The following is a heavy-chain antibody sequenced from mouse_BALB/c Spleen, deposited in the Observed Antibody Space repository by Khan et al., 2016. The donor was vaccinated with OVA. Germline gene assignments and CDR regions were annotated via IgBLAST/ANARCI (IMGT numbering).Heavy chain of an antibody. CDR1: GFAFSSYS. V-gene: IGHV5-6-4*01. CDR3: TSDRNYYGSSFYFDY. D-gene: IGHD1-1*01. J-gene: IGHJ2*01. Sequence: EVELVESGGGLVKPGGSLTLSCAASGFAFSSYSMSWVRQTPEKRLEWVATITSGGSYNYYPASVKGRFTIPRDNAKNPLYLQMSSVKSEDTGIDYCTSDRNYYGSSFYFDYGGQGTTVTVSS. CDR2: ITSGGSYN.